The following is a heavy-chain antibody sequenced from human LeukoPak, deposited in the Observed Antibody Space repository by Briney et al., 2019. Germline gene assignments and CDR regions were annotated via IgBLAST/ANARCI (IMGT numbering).Heavy chain of an antibody. D-gene: IGHD5-18*01. V-gene: IGHV4-61*01. J-gene: IGHJ4*02. CDR3: ARGSRGYSYG. Sequence: SETLSLTCNVSGASVSSGSYYWSWIRQPPGKGLEWIGYIYYSGSTNYNPSLKSRVTISVDTSKNQFSLKLCSVTAADTAVYYCARGSRGYSYGWGQGTLVTVSS. CDR2: IYYSGST. CDR1: GASVSSGSYY.